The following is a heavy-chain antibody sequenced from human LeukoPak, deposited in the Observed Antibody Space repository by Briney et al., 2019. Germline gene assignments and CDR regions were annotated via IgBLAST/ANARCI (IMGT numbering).Heavy chain of an antibody. J-gene: IGHJ4*02. V-gene: IGHV3-23*01. CDR3: AKGAYDYIEIAYFDS. D-gene: IGHD5-12*01. CDR2: LIGSSGST. Sequence: PGGSLRLSCAASGFTSANYAMNWVRQAPGKGLEWVSVLIGSSGSTDYGDSVEGRFTISRDISKNTLFLQMNSLRAEDTAIYYCAKGAYDYIEIAYFDSWGQGTLVTVSS. CDR1: GFTSANYA.